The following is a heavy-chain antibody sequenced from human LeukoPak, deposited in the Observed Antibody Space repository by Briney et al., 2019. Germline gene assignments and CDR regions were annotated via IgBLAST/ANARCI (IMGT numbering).Heavy chain of an antibody. J-gene: IGHJ4*02. Sequence: KTSETLSLTCTVSSGPFYSYYWSWIRQAPGKGLEWIGYHYDSGSTHYNPSLKSRVTISLDTSKNQFSLNLSSVTAADTAVYYCARGRVGAGTGDYWGQGTLVTVSS. CDR3: ARGRVGAGTGDY. V-gene: IGHV4-59*08. CDR2: HYDSGST. CDR1: SGPFYSYY. D-gene: IGHD6-13*01.